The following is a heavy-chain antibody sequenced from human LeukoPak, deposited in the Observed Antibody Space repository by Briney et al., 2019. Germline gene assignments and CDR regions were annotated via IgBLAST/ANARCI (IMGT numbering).Heavy chain of an antibody. D-gene: IGHD3-22*01. CDR3: ARGRRGRYYYASSGYWRGVGLHFDY. CDR1: GVSISSSNSY. V-gene: IGHV4-39*07. CDR2: VYYTGNT. J-gene: IGHJ4*02. Sequence: SETLSLTCTVSGVSISSSNSYWGWIRKPPGKGLEWIGSVYYTGNTYYNASLKSRVTIVIDTSKNQFSLKLSSVTAADTAVYYCARGRRGRYYYASSGYWRGVGLHFDYWGQGTLVTVSS.